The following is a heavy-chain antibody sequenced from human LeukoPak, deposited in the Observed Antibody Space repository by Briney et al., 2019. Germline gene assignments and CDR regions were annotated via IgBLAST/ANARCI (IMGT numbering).Heavy chain of an antibody. D-gene: IGHD2/OR15-2a*01. J-gene: IGHJ6*02. V-gene: IGHV3-23*01. CDR2: ISGSGGST. CDR3: AKDRHPSNFYAMDV. Sequence: PGGSLRLSCAASGFTFRNYAMNWVRQAPGKGLEWVSGISGSGGSTNYADSVKGRFTISGDNSKNTLYLQMISLRAEDTAVYYCAKDRHPSNFYAMDVWGQGTTVTVSS. CDR1: GFTFRNYA.